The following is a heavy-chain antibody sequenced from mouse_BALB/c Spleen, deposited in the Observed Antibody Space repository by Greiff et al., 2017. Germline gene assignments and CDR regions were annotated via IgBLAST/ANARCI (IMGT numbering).Heavy chain of an antibody. Sequence: EVMLVESGGGLVKPGGSLKLSCAASGFTFSDYYMYWVRQTPEKMLEWVATISDGGSYTYYPDSVKGRFTISRDNAKNNLYLQMSSLKSEDTAMYYCASSYYGYFDYWGQGTTLTVSS. J-gene: IGHJ2*01. D-gene: IGHD1-1*01. CDR3: ASSYYGYFDY. V-gene: IGHV5-4*02. CDR1: GFTFSDYY. CDR2: ISDGGSYT.